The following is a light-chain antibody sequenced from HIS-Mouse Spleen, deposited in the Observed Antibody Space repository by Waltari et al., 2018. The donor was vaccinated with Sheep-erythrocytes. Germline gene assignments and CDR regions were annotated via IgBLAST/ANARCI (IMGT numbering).Light chain of an antibody. CDR2: KDS. CDR3: LSADSSGTYYV. J-gene: IGLJ1*01. Sequence: SYELTQPPSVSVSLGQMARITCSGEALPKTYAYWCQPKPGQFPVLGIYKDSERPSGILEGFSGSSSGTIVTLTISGVQAADEADYYCLSADSSGTYYVFGTGTKVTV. CDR1: ALPKTY. V-gene: IGLV3-16*01.